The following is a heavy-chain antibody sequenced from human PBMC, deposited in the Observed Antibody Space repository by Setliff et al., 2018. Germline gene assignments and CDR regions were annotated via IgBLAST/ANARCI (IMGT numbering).Heavy chain of an antibody. CDR2: IKQDGSEK. CDR3: ARGGSDYDILTGYLFGY. J-gene: IGHJ4*02. D-gene: IGHD3-9*01. CDR1: GFPLYDYA. V-gene: IGHV3-7*01. Sequence: GGSLRLSCAASGFPLYDYAMHWVRQAPGKGLEWVANIKQDGSEKYYVDSVKGRFSISRDNAKNSLYLQMNSLRAGDTAVYYCARGGSDYDILTGYLFGYWGQGTLVTVSS.